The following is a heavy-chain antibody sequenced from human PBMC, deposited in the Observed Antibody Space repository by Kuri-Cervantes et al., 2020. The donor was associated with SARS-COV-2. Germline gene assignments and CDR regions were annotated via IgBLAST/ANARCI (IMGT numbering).Heavy chain of an antibody. D-gene: IGHD6-19*01. V-gene: IGHV3-23*01. J-gene: IGHJ4*02. CDR1: GFMFTSYG. CDR2: ISGSSGST. CDR3: ASFRSQWLRWAYFDY. Sequence: GGSLRLSCAASGFMFTSYGMSWVRQAPGKGLEWVSAISGSSGSTYYADSVKGRFTISRDNSKNTLYLQMNSLRAEDTAVYYCASFRSQWLRWAYFDYWGQGTLVTVSS.